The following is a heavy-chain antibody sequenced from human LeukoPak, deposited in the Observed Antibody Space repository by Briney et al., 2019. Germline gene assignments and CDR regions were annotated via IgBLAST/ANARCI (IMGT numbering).Heavy chain of an antibody. CDR1: GYTFTGYY. CDR3: ARIDFDWPAQYYYYGMDV. D-gene: IGHD3-9*01. J-gene: IGHJ6*02. CDR2: INPNSGGT. Sequence: ASVKVSCKASGYTFTGYYMHWVRQAPGQGLEWMGWINPNSGGTNYAQKFQGRVTMTRDTSISTAYMELSRLRSEDTAVYYCARIDFDWPAQYYYYGMDVWGQGTTVTVSS. V-gene: IGHV1-2*02.